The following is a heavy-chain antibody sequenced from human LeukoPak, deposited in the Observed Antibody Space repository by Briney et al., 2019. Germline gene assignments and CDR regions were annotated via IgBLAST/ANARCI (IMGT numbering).Heavy chain of an antibody. Sequence: ASVKVSCKASGYTFTGYYMHWVQQAPGQGLEWMGWISAYNGNTNYAQKLQGRVTMTTDTSTSTAYMELRSLRSDDTAVYYCARDRYCSGGSCYSGYFDYWGQGTLVTVSS. V-gene: IGHV1-18*04. CDR1: GYTFTGYY. CDR3: ARDRYCSGGSCYSGYFDY. D-gene: IGHD2-15*01. J-gene: IGHJ4*02. CDR2: ISAYNGNT.